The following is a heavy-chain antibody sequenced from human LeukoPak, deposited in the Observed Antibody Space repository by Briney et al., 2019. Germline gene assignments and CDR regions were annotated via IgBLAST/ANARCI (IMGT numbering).Heavy chain of an antibody. Sequence: GRSLRLSCAASGFTFSRYGMHWVRQAPGKGLEWVVVTSYDGSNKQYVDSVKGRFTISRDNSKNMLYLEMNSLRAEDTGVYYCAKDRGAYYYDSMDVWGQGTTVTVPS. CDR1: GFTFSRYG. CDR2: TSYDGSNK. D-gene: IGHD3-10*01. J-gene: IGHJ6*02. CDR3: AKDRGAYYYDSMDV. V-gene: IGHV3-30*18.